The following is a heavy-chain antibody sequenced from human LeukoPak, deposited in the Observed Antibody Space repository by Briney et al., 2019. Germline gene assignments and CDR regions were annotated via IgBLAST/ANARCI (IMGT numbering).Heavy chain of an antibody. V-gene: IGHV1-69*02. D-gene: IGHD6-13*01. J-gene: IGHJ4*02. Sequence: GASVKVSCKASGGTFSSYTISWVRQAPGQGLEWMGRIIPILGIANYAQKLQGRVTITADKSTSTAYMELSSLRSEDTAVYYCARAEYSSSWYSPYYFDYWGQGTLVTVSS. CDR2: IIPILGIA. CDR1: GGTFSSYT. CDR3: ARAEYSSSWYSPYYFDY.